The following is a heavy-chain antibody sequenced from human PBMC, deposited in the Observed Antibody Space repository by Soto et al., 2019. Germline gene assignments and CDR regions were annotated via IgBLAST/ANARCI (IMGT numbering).Heavy chain of an antibody. D-gene: IGHD1-1*01. Sequence: SETLSLTCTVSGASISGYYWSWIRKSAGKGLEWIGRIYATGTTGYNPSLKSRVMMSVDTSKKQFSLRLRSVTAADTAVYYCVRDGTKTLRDWFDPWGQGISVTVSS. CDR2: IYATGTT. V-gene: IGHV4-4*07. J-gene: IGHJ5*02. CDR1: GASISGYY. CDR3: VRDGTKTLRDWFDP.